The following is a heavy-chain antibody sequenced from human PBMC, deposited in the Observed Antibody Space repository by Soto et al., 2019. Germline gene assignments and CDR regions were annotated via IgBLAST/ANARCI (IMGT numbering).Heavy chain of an antibody. V-gene: IGHV4-39*01. CDR3: ARHFCTGGPCYFDY. Sequence: SETLSLTCIVSGGSTSRGSYYWGWIRQPPGKGLEWIGTIHYDGSTYYNPSLKRRLTISVDTSKNQLTLRLSSVTAADTSVYYCARHFCTGGPCYFDYWVQGTLVTVSS. CDR1: GGSTSRGSYY. J-gene: IGHJ4*02. CDR2: IHYDGST. D-gene: IGHD2-8*02.